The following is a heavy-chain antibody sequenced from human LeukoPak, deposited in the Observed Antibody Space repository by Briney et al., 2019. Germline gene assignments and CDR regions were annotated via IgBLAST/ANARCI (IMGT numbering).Heavy chain of an antibody. CDR3: ARLPNYTTGWLNWFDP. CDR2: ISASGNST. CDR1: GFTFSSYA. D-gene: IGHD6-19*01. J-gene: IGHJ5*02. V-gene: IGHV3-23*01. Sequence: GGSLRLSCAASGFTFSSYAMSWVRQAPGKGLEWVSGISASGNSTYYADSVKGRFTISRDNSKNTLYLRMNSLRAEDTALHYCARLPNYTTGWLNWFDPWGQGTLVTVSS.